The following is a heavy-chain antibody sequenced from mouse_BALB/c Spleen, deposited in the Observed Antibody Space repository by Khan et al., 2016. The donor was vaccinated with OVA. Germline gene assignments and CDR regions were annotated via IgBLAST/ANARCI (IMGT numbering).Heavy chain of an antibody. V-gene: IGHV2-6-7*01. CDR2: IWGDGST. CDR3: ARELRLGGFAY. D-gene: IGHD1-2*01. Sequence: VKLLESGPGLVAPSQSLSITCTVSGFSLTGFGINWVRQPPGKGLEWLGMIWGDGSTEYNSVLKSRLSISKDNSKSQVFLKMNSLQTDDTARYYCARELRLGGFAYWGQGTLVTVSA. J-gene: IGHJ3*01. CDR1: GFSLTGFG.